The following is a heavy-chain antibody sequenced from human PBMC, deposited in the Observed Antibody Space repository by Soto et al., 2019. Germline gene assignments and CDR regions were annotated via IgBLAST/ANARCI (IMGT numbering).Heavy chain of an antibody. D-gene: IGHD2-21*02. CDR1: GFTFDDYA. Sequence: EVQLVESGGGLVQPGRSLRLSCAASGFTFDDYAMHWVRQAPGKGLEWVSGINWNSGNIGYAESVKGRFTISRDNAKNSLYLQMNSLRAEDTALYYCAKSSGGACCSYYMDVWGKGTTVTVSS. V-gene: IGHV3-9*01. CDR2: INWNSGNI. CDR3: AKSSGGACCSYYMDV. J-gene: IGHJ6*03.